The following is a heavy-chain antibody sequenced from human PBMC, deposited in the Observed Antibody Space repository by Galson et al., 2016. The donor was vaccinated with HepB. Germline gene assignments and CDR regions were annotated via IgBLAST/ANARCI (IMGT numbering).Heavy chain of an antibody. Sequence: SVKVSCKASGYTFTTYDINWVRQAPGQGLEWMGWMNPYSLNRGFAQKFQDRVTMTRDTSISTAYMEVSSLRYEDTAIYYCVRGDSYSREPDYWGQGTLVTVTS. CDR2: MNPYSLNR. J-gene: IGHJ4*02. CDR1: GYTFTTYD. D-gene: IGHD3-22*01. V-gene: IGHV1-8*01. CDR3: VRGDSYSREPDY.